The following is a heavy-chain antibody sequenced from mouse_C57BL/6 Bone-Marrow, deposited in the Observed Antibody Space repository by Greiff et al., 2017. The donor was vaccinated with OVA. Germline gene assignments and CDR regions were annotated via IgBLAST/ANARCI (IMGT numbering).Heavy chain of an antibody. J-gene: IGHJ1*03. V-gene: IGHV1-82*01. CDR1: GYAFSSSW. CDR3: ARPPYYYGSSYPSYWYFDV. Sequence: VQLQQSGPELVKPGASVKISCKASGYAFSSSWMNWVKQRPGKGLEWIGRIYPGDGDTNYNGKFKGKATLTADKSSSTAYMQLSSLTSEDSAVYFCARPPYYYGSSYPSYWYFDVWGTGTTVTVSS. CDR2: IYPGDGDT. D-gene: IGHD1-1*01.